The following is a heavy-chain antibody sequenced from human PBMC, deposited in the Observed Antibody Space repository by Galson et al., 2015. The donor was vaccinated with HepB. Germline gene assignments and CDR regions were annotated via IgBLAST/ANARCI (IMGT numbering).Heavy chain of an antibody. Sequence: SLRLSCAASGFTFSNAWMSWVRQAPGKGLEWVGRIKSKTDGGTTDYAAPVKGRFTISRDDSKNTLYLQMNSLKTEDTAVYYCTRSLVGATDFDYWGQGTLVTVSS. CDR1: GFTFSNAW. V-gene: IGHV3-15*01. J-gene: IGHJ4*02. CDR2: IKSKTDGGTT. D-gene: IGHD1-26*01. CDR3: TRSLVGATDFDY.